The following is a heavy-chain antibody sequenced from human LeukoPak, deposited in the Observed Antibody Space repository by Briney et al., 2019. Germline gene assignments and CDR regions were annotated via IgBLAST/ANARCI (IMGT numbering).Heavy chain of an antibody. V-gene: IGHV3-23*01. CDR1: GFTFSNYA. D-gene: IGHD2-2*01. CDR3: AKDRGSCSSTSCYYYFDY. Sequence: GGSLRLSCAASGFTFSNYAMTWVRQAPGKGLEWVSAISGSGGSTYYADSVKGRFTISRDNSKNTLYLQMNSLRAEDTAVYYCAKDRGSCSSTSCYYYFDYWGQGTLVTVSS. CDR2: ISGSGGST. J-gene: IGHJ4*02.